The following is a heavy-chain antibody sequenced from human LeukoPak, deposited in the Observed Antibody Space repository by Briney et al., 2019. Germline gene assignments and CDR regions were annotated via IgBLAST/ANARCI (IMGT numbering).Heavy chain of an antibody. J-gene: IGHJ5*02. CDR2: IYPGDSDT. CDR3: ARKLSKHQGKGSGGEFDP. D-gene: IGHD6-19*01. CDR1: GYSFTSYW. V-gene: IGHV5-51*01. Sequence: GESLKISCKGSGYSFTSYWIGWVRQMPGKGLEWMGIIYPGDSDTRYSPSFQGQVTISADKSISTAYLQWSSLKASDTAMYYCARKLSKHQGKGSGGEFDPWGQGTLVTVSS.